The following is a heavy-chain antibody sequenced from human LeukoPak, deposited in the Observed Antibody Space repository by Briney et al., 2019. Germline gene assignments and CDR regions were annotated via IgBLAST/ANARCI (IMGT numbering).Heavy chain of an antibody. CDR1: GFTFSSYS. CDR3: ARVIGSYGDSAY. J-gene: IGHJ4*02. D-gene: IGHD3-16*01. CDR2: LSSTSSAI. V-gene: IGHV3-48*04. Sequence: PGGSLRLSCAASGFTFSSYSMNWVRQAPGKGLEWLSYLSSTSSAIYYADSLKGRFTISRDNAKNSLYLQMDSLRAEDTAVYYCARVIGSYGDSAYWGQGTLVTVSS.